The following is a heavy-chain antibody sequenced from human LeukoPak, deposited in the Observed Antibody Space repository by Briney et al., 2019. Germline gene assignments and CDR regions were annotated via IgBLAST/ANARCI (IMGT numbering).Heavy chain of an antibody. J-gene: IGHJ4*02. CDR1: GGTFSSYA. CDR3: ARGYGHDY. Sequence: ASVKVSCKASGGTFSSYAISWVRQAPGQGLEWMGGISAYNGNANYAQNLQGRVTMTTDTSTSTAYMELRSLRSDDTAVYYCARGYGHDYWGQGTLVTVSS. V-gene: IGHV1-18*01. D-gene: IGHD2-15*01. CDR2: ISAYNGNA.